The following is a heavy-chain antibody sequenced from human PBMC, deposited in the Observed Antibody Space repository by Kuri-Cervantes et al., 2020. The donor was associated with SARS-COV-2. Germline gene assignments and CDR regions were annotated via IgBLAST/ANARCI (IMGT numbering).Heavy chain of an antibody. V-gene: IGHV3-48*04. J-gene: IGHJ6*03. D-gene: IGHD2-2*01. CDR3: ARGDIVVVPAAKTPYYYYYMDV. CDR2: ISSRSTTI. CDR1: GFTFSSYS. Sequence: GESLKISCAASGFTFSSYSMNWVRQAPGKGLEWISYISSRSTTIYYADSAKGRFTISRDNAKNSLYLQMNSLRAEDTAVYYCARGDIVVVPAAKTPYYYYYMDVWGKGTTVTVSS.